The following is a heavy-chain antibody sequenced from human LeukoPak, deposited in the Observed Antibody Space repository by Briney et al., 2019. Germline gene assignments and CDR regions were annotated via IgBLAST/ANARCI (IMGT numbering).Heavy chain of an antibody. CDR1: GGTFISYA. V-gene: IGHV1-69*13. J-gene: IGHJ4*02. D-gene: IGHD3-22*01. CDR2: IIPIFGTA. Sequence: ASVKVSCKASGGTFISYAISWVRQAPGQGLEWMGGIIPIFGTANYAQKFQGRVTITADESTSTAYMELSSLRSEDTAVYYCARGVVANPYYYDSSGYLYYFDYWGQGTLVTVSS. CDR3: ARGVVANPYYYDSSGYLYYFDY.